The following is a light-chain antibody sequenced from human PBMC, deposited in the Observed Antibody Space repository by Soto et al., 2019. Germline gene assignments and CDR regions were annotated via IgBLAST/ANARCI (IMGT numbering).Light chain of an antibody. CDR3: QQSYSTPFS. CDR2: GAS. V-gene: IGKV1-39*01. Sequence: DIQMTQAPSSLSASVGDRVTITCRASQSITTSLSWYQQKPGKAPKVLIYGASNLQGGVPSRFSGSGSGTDFTLIISSLQPEDFAAYYCQQSYSTPFSFGPGTRGDVK. CDR1: QSITTS. J-gene: IGKJ3*01.